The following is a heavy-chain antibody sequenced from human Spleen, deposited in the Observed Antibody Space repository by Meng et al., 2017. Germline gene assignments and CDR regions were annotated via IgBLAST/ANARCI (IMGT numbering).Heavy chain of an antibody. J-gene: IGHJ4*02. V-gene: IGHV4-34*01. Sequence: QVQLQQWGAGLLKPSETLSLTCAVYGWSFSDYYWSWIRQPPGKGLEWIGEINHSGSTNYNPSLESRATISVDTSQNNLSLKLSSVTAADSAVYYCARGPTTMAHDFDYWGQGTLVTVSS. D-gene: IGHD4-11*01. CDR3: ARGPTTMAHDFDY. CDR1: GWSFSDYY. CDR2: INHSGST.